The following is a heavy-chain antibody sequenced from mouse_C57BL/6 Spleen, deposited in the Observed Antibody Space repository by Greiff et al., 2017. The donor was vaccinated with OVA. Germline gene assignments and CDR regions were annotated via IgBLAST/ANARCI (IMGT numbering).Heavy chain of an antibody. Sequence: EVMLVESGGGLVKPGGSLKLSCAASGFTFSSYAMSWVRQTPEKRLEWVATISDGGSYTYYPDNVKGRFTISRDNAKNNLYLQMSHLKSEDTAMYYCARGGDYDYWYFDVWGTGTTVTVSS. CDR3: ARGGDYDYWYFDV. CDR1: GFTFSSYA. V-gene: IGHV5-4*03. CDR2: ISDGGSYT. J-gene: IGHJ1*03. D-gene: IGHD2-4*01.